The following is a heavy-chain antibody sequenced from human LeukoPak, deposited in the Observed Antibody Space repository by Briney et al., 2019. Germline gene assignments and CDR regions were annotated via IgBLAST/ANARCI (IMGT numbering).Heavy chain of an antibody. J-gene: IGHJ4*02. D-gene: IGHD3-10*01. Sequence: PGGSLRLSCAASGFTFSSYSMNWVRQAPGKGLEWVSSISSSSSYIYYADSVKGRFTISRDNAKNSLYLQMNSLRAEDTAVYYCATRARTTMVRGAIDYWGQGTLVTVSS. V-gene: IGHV3-21*01. CDR1: GFTFSSYS. CDR3: ATRARTTMVRGAIDY. CDR2: ISSSSSYI.